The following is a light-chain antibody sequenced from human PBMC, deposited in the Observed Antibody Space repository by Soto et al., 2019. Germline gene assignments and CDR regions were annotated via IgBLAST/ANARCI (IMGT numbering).Light chain of an antibody. CDR1: QSVTNW. CDR2: DVS. J-gene: IGKJ1*01. Sequence: DIQMTQSPSTLSASVGERVTITCRASQSVTNWLAWYQQKPGKAPKLLIYDVSSLESGVPSRFSGSGSGTEFILTISSLQPEDFATYYCQQYDSYSWTVGQGTKVDIK. V-gene: IGKV1-5*01. CDR3: QQYDSYSWT.